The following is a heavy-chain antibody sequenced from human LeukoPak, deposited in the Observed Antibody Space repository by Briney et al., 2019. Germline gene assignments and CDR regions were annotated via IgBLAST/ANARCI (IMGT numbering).Heavy chain of an antibody. CDR2: IYRGGDT. CDR3: ARDTGLW. D-gene: IGHD2-21*01. Sequence: GGSLRLSCAVSGFTVSNNYMSWVRQAPGKGLEWVSHIYRGGDTYHADSVKGRFTISRDHSKNTVYLQMNNLRVEDTAVYYCARDTGLWWGQGTLVTVSS. J-gene: IGHJ4*02. CDR1: GFTVSNNY. V-gene: IGHV3-53*01.